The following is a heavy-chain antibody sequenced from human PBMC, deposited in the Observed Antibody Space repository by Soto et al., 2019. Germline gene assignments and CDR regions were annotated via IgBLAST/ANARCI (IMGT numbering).Heavy chain of an antibody. CDR2: IWYDGSNK. D-gene: IGHD6-19*01. CDR3: ARGAIAVAGTVFDY. CDR1: GFTFSSYG. V-gene: IGHV3-33*01. J-gene: IGHJ4*02. Sequence: GGSLRLSCAASGFTFSSYGMHWVRQAPGKGLEWVGVIWYDGSNKYNADSVKGRLTISRDNSKNTLYLQMNSLRPEDTAVYYCARGAIAVAGTVFDYWGQGTLVTVSS.